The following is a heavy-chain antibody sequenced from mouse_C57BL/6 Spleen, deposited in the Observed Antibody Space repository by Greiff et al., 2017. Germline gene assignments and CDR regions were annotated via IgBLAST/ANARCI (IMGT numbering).Heavy chain of an antibody. D-gene: IGHD1-1*01. Sequence: EVQLQQSGPELVKPGASVKISCKASGYTFTDYYMNWVKQSHGKSLEWIGDINPNNGGTSYNQKFKGKATVTVDKSSSTAYMELRSLTSEDSAVYYCARDGGYYGSSFYWYFNVWGTGTTVTVSS. CDR2: INPNNGGT. J-gene: IGHJ1*03. CDR1: GYTFTDYY. CDR3: ARDGGYYGSSFYWYFNV. V-gene: IGHV1-26*01.